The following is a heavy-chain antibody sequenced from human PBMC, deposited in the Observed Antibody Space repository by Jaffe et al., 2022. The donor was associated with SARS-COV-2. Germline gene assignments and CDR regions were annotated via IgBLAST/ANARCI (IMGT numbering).Heavy chain of an antibody. Sequence: QVQLVESGGGVVQPGRSLRLSCAASGFTFSSYGMHWVRQAPGKGLEWVAVISYDGSNKYYADSVKGRFTISRDNSKNTLYLQMNSLRAEDTAVYYCAIGGSYLGGYWGQGTLVTVSS. CDR1: GFTFSSYG. CDR3: AIGGSYLGGY. J-gene: IGHJ4*02. V-gene: IGHV3-30*03. CDR2: ISYDGSNK. D-gene: IGHD1-26*01.